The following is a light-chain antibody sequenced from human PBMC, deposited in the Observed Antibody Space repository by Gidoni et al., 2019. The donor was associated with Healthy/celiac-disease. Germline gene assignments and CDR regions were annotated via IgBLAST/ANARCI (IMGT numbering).Light chain of an antibody. CDR1: QSVSSY. J-gene: IGKJ4*01. CDR2: DAS. V-gene: IGKV3-11*01. Sequence: EIVLTQSQATLSLSPVERATLSCRASQSVSSYLAGYQQKPGQAPRLLIYDASNRATGIPARFSGSGSGTDFTLTISSLEPEDFAVYYCQQRSNWPLTFGGGTKVEIK. CDR3: QQRSNWPLT.